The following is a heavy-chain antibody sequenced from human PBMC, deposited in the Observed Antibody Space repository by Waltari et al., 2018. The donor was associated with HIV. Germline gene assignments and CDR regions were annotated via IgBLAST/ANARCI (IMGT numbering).Heavy chain of an antibody. CDR1: GFTFKNFA. D-gene: IGHD5-18*01. Sequence: QVQLVESGGGVVQPGRSLRLSCAASGFTFKNFAVNWVRQAPGKGLEWVGNIYYDGSKKFNGDSVRGRFTISRDNSKQILYLQMNSLRVEDTALYYCARDYNYAPDYWGQGTLVVVSS. CDR2: IYYDGSKK. CDR3: ARDYNYAPDY. J-gene: IGHJ4*02. V-gene: IGHV3-33*01.